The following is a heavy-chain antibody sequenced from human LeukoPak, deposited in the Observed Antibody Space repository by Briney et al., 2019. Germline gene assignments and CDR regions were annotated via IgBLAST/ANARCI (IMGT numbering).Heavy chain of an antibody. D-gene: IGHD2-15*01. J-gene: IGHJ3*02. V-gene: IGHV3-11*01. CDR3: AKEGYCSGGSCYSWKNHAFDI. Sequence: PGGSLRLSCAASGFTFRDYYMTWVRQAPGAGLEWVSFISGSGTTIYYTDSVRGRFTISRDNAKNSLYLQMNSLRAEDTAVYYCAKEGYCSGGSCYSWKNHAFDIWGQGTMVTVSS. CDR2: ISGSGTTI. CDR1: GFTFRDYY.